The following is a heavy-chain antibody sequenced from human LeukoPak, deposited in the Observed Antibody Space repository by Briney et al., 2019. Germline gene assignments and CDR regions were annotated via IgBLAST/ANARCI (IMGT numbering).Heavy chain of an antibody. CDR2: TYYRSKWYN. V-gene: IGHV6-1*01. J-gene: IGHJ4*02. CDR3: ARVETYYDFWSGYYTGVLDY. D-gene: IGHD3-3*01. Sequence: SQTLSLTCAISGDSVSSNSAAWTWIRQSPSRGLEWLGRTYYRSKWYNDYAVSVKSRITINPDTSKNQFSLQLNSVTPEDTAVYYCARVETYYDFWSGYYTGVLDYWGQGTLVTVSS. CDR1: GDSVSSNSAA.